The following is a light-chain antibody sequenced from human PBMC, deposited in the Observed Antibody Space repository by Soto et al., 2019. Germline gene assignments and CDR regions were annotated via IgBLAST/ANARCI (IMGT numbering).Light chain of an antibody. CDR2: DAS. CDR1: QSVSSY. J-gene: IGKJ2*01. CDR3: QQRSNWAPYT. V-gene: IGKV3-11*01. Sequence: EIVLTQSPATLSLSPGERATLSCRASQSVSSYLAWYQPKPGQAPRLLIYDASNRATGIPARFSGSGSGTDITLTIRSLEPEDFAVYYCQQRSNWAPYTFGQGTKLEIK.